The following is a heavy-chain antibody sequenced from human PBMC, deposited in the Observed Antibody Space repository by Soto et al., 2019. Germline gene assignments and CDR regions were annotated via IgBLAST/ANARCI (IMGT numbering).Heavy chain of an antibody. CDR3: GRGFNGDYVFYDYYYMDV. CDR1: GGTFSSYA. CDR2: IIPIFGTA. D-gene: IGHD4-17*01. V-gene: IGHV1-69*13. J-gene: IGHJ6*03. Sequence: SVKVSCKASGGTFSSYAISWVRQAPGQGLEWMGGIIPIFGTANYAQKFQGRVTITADESTSTAYMELSSLRSEDTAVYYCGRGFNGDYVFYDYYYMDVWGKGTTVTVSS.